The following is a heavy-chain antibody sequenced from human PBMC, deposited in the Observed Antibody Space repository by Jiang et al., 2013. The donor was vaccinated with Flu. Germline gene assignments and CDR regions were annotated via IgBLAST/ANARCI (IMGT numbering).Heavy chain of an antibody. V-gene: IGHV5-10-1*01. J-gene: IGHJ4*02. CDR2: IDPSDSYI. D-gene: IGHD3-22*01. CDR3: ARGDYYESSGYLFDY. CDR1: GYSFTSYW. Sequence: EVKKPGESLRISCKGSGYSFTSYWISWVRQMPGKGLEWMGRIDPSDSYINYSPSFQGHVTISADKSISTAYLQWSSLKASDTAMYYCARGDYYESSGYLFDYWGQGTLVTVSS.